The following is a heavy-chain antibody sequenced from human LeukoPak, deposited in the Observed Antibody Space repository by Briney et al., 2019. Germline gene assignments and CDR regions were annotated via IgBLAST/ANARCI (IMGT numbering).Heavy chain of an antibody. CDR1: GGSISSYY. J-gene: IGHJ4*02. CDR3: AREARYDYDSSGSSLFDY. CDR2: IYYSGST. V-gene: IGHV4-59*01. D-gene: IGHD3-22*01. Sequence: PSETLSLTCTVSGGSISSYYWSWIRQPPGKGLEWIGYIYYSGSTNYNPSLKSRVTISVDTSKNQFSLKLSSVTAADTAVYYCAREARYDYDSSGSSLFDYWGQGTLVTVSS.